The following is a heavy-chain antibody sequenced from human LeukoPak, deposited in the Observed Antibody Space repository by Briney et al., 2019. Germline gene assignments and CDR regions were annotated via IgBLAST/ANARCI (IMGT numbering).Heavy chain of an antibody. J-gene: IGHJ4*02. CDR2: NNPIGGST. D-gene: IGHD3-3*01. CDR3: ARFGWDRRFLEWSDY. Sequence: ASVKVSCKASGYTFTSYYIHWVRQAPGQGLEWMGINNPIGGSTTYAQRFQGRVTMTRDTSTSTVYMELSSLRSEDTAVYYCARFGWDRRFLEWSDYWGQGTLLTVSS. CDR1: GYTFTSYY. V-gene: IGHV1-46*01.